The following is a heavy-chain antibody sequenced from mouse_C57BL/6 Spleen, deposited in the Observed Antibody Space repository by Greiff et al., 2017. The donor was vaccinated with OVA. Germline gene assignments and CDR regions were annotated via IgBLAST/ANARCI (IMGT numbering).Heavy chain of an antibody. CDR3: ARDYYGSRSYWYFDV. CDR2: INPNYGTT. J-gene: IGHJ1*03. CDR1: GYSFTDYN. V-gene: IGHV1-39*01. D-gene: IGHD1-1*01. Sequence: EVHLVESGPELVKPGASVKISCKASGYSFTDYNMNWVKQSNGKSLEWIGVINPNYGTTSYNQKFKGKATLTVDQSSSTAYMQLNSLTSEDSAVYYCARDYYGSRSYWYFDVWGTGTTVTVSS.